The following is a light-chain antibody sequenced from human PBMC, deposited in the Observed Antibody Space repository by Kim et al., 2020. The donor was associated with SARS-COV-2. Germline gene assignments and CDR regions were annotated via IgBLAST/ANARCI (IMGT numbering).Light chain of an antibody. Sequence: DIQMTQSPSSLSASVGYRVTITCRASQGISSWLAWYQQKPEEAPKSLIYAASSLQSGVPSRFSGSGSGTDFTLTISSLQPEDFATYYCQQYDSYPRTFGQGTKVEIK. J-gene: IGKJ1*01. CDR1: QGISSW. CDR3: QQYDSYPRT. V-gene: IGKV1D-16*01. CDR2: AAS.